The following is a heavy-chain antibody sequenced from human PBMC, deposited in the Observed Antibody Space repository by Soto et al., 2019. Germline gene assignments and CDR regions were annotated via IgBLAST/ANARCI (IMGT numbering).Heavy chain of an antibody. CDR3: ARDPGTIDVIDWFDP. D-gene: IGHD6-13*01. V-gene: IGHV6-1*01. CDR1: GDSVSSNSAA. Sequence: SQTLSLTCAISGDSVSSNSAAWNCIIHSPSRGLEWLGRTYYRSKWYNDYAVSVKSRITINPDTSKNQFSLQLNSVTPEDTAVYYCARDPGTIDVIDWFDPWGQGTLVTVSS. CDR2: TYYRSKWYN. J-gene: IGHJ5*02.